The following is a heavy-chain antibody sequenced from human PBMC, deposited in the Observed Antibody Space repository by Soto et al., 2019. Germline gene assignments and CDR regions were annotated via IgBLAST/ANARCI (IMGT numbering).Heavy chain of an antibody. Sequence: GASVKVSCKASGYTFTSYYMHWVRQAPGQGLEWMGIINPSGGSTSYAQKFQGRVTMTRDTSTSTVYMELSSLRSEDTAVYYCAREGLTGYSYGFCPYWGQGTLVTVSS. J-gene: IGHJ4*02. D-gene: IGHD5-18*01. CDR1: GYTFTSYY. CDR2: INPSGGST. V-gene: IGHV1-46*01. CDR3: AREGLTGYSYGFCPY.